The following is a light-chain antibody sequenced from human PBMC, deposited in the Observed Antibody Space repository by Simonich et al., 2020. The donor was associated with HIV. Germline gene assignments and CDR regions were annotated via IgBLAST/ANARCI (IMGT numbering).Light chain of an antibody. CDR3: SSYADSNNLV. J-gene: IGLJ3*02. CDR2: EVS. CDR1: STDVGSYNL. V-gene: IGLV2-8*01. Sequence: QSALTQPASVSGSPGQSITISCTGTSTDVGSYNLVSWYQQHPGKAPKLLIYEVSNRPSGVPDRFSGSKSGNTASLTVSGLQAEDEADYYCSSYADSNNLVFGGGTKLTVL.